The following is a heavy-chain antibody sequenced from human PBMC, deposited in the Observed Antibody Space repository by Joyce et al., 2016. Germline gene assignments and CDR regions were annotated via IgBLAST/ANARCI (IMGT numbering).Heavy chain of an antibody. V-gene: IGHV3-23*01. CDR2: IDGNGRDT. D-gene: IGHD6-19*01. CDR1: GFTFEIYA. J-gene: IGHJ4*02. Sequence: EVQLLESGGDLVQPGGSVRLSCAASGFTFEIYAMTWLRQAPGKGREWVSGIDGNGRDTFYSDSVRGRFSISRDNSKNTLYLQMNSLRAEDTAVYYCARTPQGTGWCFDFWGQGTLATVSS. CDR3: ARTPQGTGWCFDF.